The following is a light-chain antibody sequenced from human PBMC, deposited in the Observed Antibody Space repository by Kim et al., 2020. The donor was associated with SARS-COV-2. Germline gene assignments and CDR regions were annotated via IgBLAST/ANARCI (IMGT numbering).Light chain of an antibody. CDR1: ESLEYSDGYAQ. CDR3: MQGTHWPYT. CDR2: RVS. J-gene: IGKJ2*01. V-gene: IGKV2-30*01. Sequence: QPASSPCRSSESLEYSDGYAQLHWFQERPGRSPRRLIYRVSERDFGVPDRFSGSGSGTEFTLKISRVEAEDVGLYYCMQGTHWPYTFGQGNKLEI.